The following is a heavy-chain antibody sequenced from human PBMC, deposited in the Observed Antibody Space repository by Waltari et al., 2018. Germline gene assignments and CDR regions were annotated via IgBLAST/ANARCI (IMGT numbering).Heavy chain of an antibody. D-gene: IGHD3-16*02. Sequence: QLQLQESGPGLVKTSETLSLTCTVSGGSIRTRRYYWGWIRQPPGKGLEWIGSVYYSGAAYYSPSLKSRVTILVDTSKNQFSLTLSSVTVADTAVYYCGRYSTYPDVCLDPWGQGTLVTVSP. CDR3: GRYSTYPDVCLDP. J-gene: IGHJ5*02. V-gene: IGHV4-39*07. CDR1: GGSIRTRRYY. CDR2: VYYSGAA.